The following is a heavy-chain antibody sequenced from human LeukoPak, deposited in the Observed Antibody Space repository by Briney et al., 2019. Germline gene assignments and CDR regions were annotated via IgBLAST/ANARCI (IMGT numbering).Heavy chain of an antibody. CDR3: AVVVVAATLNWFDP. V-gene: IGHV4-34*01. J-gene: IGHJ5*02. D-gene: IGHD2-15*01. CDR2: INHSGST. Sequence: ASETLSLTCAVYGGSFSGYYWSWIRQPPGKGLEWIGEINHSGSTNYNPSLKSRVTISVDTSKNQFSLKLSSVTAADTAVYYCAVVVVAATLNWFDPWGQGTLVTVSS. CDR1: GGSFSGYY.